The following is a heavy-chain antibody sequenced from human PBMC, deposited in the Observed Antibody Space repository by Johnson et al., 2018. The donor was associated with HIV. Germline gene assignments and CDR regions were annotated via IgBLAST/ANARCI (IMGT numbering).Heavy chain of an antibody. CDR2: IKQDGSEK. Sequence: VQLVESGGGLVQPGGSLRLSCAASGFTFSSYWMSWVRQAPGKGLEWVANIKQDGSEKYYVDSVKGRFTISRDNAKNSLYLQMNSLRAEDTAVYYCAKDTREWLRTPDAFDIWGQGTMVTVSS. V-gene: IGHV3-7*01. D-gene: IGHD3-3*01. CDR3: AKDTREWLRTPDAFDI. CDR1: GFTFSSYW. J-gene: IGHJ3*02.